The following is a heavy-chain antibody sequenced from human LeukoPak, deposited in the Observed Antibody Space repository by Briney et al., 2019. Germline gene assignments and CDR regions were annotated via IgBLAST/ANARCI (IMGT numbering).Heavy chain of an antibody. V-gene: IGHV1-18*01. J-gene: IGHJ6*02. Sequence: GASVKVSCKASGYTFTSYGISWVRQAPGQGLEWMGWISAYNGNTNYAQKLQGRVTMTTDTSTSTACMELRSLRSDDTAVYYCAFMVQLGGMDVWGQGTTVTVSS. D-gene: IGHD3-10*01. CDR2: ISAYNGNT. CDR1: GYTFTSYG. CDR3: AFMVQLGGMDV.